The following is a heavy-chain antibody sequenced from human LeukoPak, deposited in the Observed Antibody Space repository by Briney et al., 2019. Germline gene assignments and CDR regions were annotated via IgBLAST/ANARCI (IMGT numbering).Heavy chain of an antibody. CDR2: IKSKTDGGTT. D-gene: IGHD5-18*01. CDR3: SSRGYSPDYYYYGMDV. CDR1: GFTFSNAW. V-gene: IGHV3-15*01. Sequence: PGGSLRLSCAASGFTFSNAWMSWVRQAPGKGLEWVGRIKSKTDGGTTDYAAPVKGRFTISRDDSKNTLYLQMNSLKTEDTAVYYCSSRGYSPDYYYYGMDVWGQGTTVTVSS. J-gene: IGHJ6*02.